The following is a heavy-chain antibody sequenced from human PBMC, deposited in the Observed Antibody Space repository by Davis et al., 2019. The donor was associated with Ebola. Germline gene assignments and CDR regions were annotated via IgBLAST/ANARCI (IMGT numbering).Heavy chain of an antibody. Sequence: SVKVSCKASGGTFSNLAIIWVRQAPAQGLEWVGRLIPSLDKTNYSQKFHGRVTLTADKSMRVAYMELSSLNSDDTAFYYCAKSDAPQSWNYVVDPWGQGTLVTVSS. J-gene: IGHJ5*02. V-gene: IGHV1-69*04. CDR3: AKSDAPQSWNYVVDP. CDR2: LIPSLDKT. CDR1: GGTFSNLA. D-gene: IGHD1-7*01.